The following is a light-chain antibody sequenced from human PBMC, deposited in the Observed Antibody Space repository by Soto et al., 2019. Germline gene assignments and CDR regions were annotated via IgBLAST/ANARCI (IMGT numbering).Light chain of an antibody. CDR1: QTVSSTY. CDR3: QQFGSSPLT. Sequence: EIVLTQSPGTLSLSPGERATLSCRASQTVSSTYLAGYQQKPAQAPRLLIYGASSRATGIPDRFSGSGSGTDFSLTISRLEPEDFAVYYCQQFGSSPLTFGGGTKVEIK. V-gene: IGKV3-20*01. J-gene: IGKJ4*01. CDR2: GAS.